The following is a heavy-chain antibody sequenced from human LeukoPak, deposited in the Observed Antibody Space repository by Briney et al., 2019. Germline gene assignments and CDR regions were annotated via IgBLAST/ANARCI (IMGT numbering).Heavy chain of an antibody. D-gene: IGHD1-26*01. V-gene: IGHV3-33*01. CDR2: IWNDGSKK. J-gene: IGHJ4*02. CDR3: ARGPLRVGATNDFDY. Sequence: QPGGSLRLSCAASGFTFSTYGMHWVRQAPGKGLEWVALIWNDGSKKYYADSVKGRFTISRDNSENTLSLQMNSLRAEDTAVYYCARGPLRVGATNDFDYWGQGTLVTVSS. CDR1: GFTFSTYG.